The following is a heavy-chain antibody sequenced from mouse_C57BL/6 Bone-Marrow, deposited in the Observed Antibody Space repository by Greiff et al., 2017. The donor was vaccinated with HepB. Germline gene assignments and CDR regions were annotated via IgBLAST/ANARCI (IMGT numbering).Heavy chain of an antibody. V-gene: IGHV3-6*01. J-gene: IGHJ3*01. CDR2: ISYDGSN. CDR1: GYSITSGYY. CDR3: AKKGSLFAY. D-gene: IGHD1-1*01. Sequence: EVQLQQSGPGLVKPSQSLSLTCSVTGYSITSGYYWNWIRQFPGNKLEWMGYISYDGSNNYNSSLKNRISITRDTSKNQFFLKLNSVTTEDTATYYCAKKGSLFAYWGHGTLVTVSA.